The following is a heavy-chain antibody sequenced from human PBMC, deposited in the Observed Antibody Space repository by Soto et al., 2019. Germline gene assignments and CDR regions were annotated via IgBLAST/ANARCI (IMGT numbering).Heavy chain of an antibody. J-gene: IGHJ6*03. D-gene: IGHD3-10*01. V-gene: IGHV4-34*01. Sequence: PSETLSLTCAVYGGSFSGYYWSWIRQPPGKGLEWIGEINHSGSTNYNPSLKSRVTISIDTSKNQFSLKLSSVTAADTAVYYCARTESYGSGSQYYYYYYMDVWGKGTTVTVSS. CDR2: INHSGST. CDR1: GGSFSGYY. CDR3: ARTESYGSGSQYYYYYYMDV.